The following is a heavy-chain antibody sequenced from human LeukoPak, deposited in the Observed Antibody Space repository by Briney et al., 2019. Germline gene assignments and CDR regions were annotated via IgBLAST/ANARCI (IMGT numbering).Heavy chain of an antibody. CDR1: GYTFINYA. D-gene: IGHD6-13*01. Sequence: GASVKVSCKGSGYTFINYALHWVRQAPGQRLEWMGIINPSGNSTNYAQKFQGRVTMTRDTSTSTVYMELSNLRSEDTAVYYCARAGGYSSPLGYWGQGTLVTVSS. J-gene: IGHJ4*02. CDR2: INPSGNST. V-gene: IGHV1-46*01. CDR3: ARAGGYSSPLGY.